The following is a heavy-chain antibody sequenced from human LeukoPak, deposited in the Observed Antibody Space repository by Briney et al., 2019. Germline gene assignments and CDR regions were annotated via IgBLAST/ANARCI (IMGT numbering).Heavy chain of an antibody. Sequence: GASVKVSCKASGYTFTGYYIHWVRQAPGQGPEWMGWINPNSGGTNYAQRFQGRVTMTRDTSIITAYLELNRLKSDDTAVYYCARARVSLAAVEAVDYWGQGTLVTVSS. J-gene: IGHJ4*02. CDR2: INPNSGGT. V-gene: IGHV1-2*02. CDR3: ARARVSLAAVEAVDY. D-gene: IGHD6-25*01. CDR1: GYTFTGYY.